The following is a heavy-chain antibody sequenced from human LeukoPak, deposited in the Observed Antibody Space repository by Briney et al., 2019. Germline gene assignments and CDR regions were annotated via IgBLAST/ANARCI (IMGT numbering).Heavy chain of an antibody. CDR2: IYYGGST. J-gene: IGHJ4*02. CDR3: AGAPVSDFDWSLGGFDY. Sequence: PSETLSLTCTVSGGSISSGGYYWSWIRQHPGRGLEWIGYIYYGGSTYYNPSLKSRVTISVDTSKNQFSLKLSSVTAADTAVYYCAGAPVSDFDWSLGGFDYWGQGTLVTVSS. V-gene: IGHV4-31*03. CDR1: GGSISSGGYY. D-gene: IGHD3-9*01.